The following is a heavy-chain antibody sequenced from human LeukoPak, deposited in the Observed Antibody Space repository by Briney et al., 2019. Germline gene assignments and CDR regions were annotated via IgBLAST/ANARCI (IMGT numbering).Heavy chain of an antibody. CDR3: ARVVQDDILKMGTDY. CDR2: IKQDGSEK. J-gene: IGHJ4*02. V-gene: IGHV3-7*01. CDR1: GFTFSSYW. D-gene: IGHD3-9*01. Sequence: PGGSLRLSCAASGFTFSSYWMSWVRQAPGEGLEWVANIKQDGSEKYYVDSVKGRFTISRDNAKNSLYLQMNSLRAEDTAVYYCARVVQDDILKMGTDYWGQGTLVTVSS.